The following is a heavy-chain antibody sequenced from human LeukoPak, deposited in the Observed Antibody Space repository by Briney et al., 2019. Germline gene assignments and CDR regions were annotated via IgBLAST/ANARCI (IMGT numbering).Heavy chain of an antibody. J-gene: IGHJ4*02. CDR3: ATTYGSGIEY. Sequence: PGGSLRLSCAASGFAFSTLTMNWVRQAPGKGLELVSSISSASSYIYYADSVKGRFTISRDNAKNSLYLQMNSLRPEDTAVYYCATTYGSGIEYWGQGTLVTVSS. CDR2: ISSASSYI. CDR1: GFAFSTLT. V-gene: IGHV3-21*01. D-gene: IGHD3-10*01.